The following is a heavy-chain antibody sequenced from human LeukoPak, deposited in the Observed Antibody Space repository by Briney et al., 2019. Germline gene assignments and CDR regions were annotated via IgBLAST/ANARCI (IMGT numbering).Heavy chain of an antibody. V-gene: IGHV4-59*01. CDR1: GGSFSGYY. CDR3: AREFGDFWSGYPRGAFDI. CDR2: IYYSGST. J-gene: IGHJ3*02. Sequence: SETLSLTCAVYGGSFSGYYWSWIRQPPGKGLEWIGYIYYSGSTNYNPSLKSRVTISVDTPKNQFSLKLSSVTAADTAVYYCAREFGDFWSGYPRGAFDIWGQGTMVTVSS. D-gene: IGHD3-3*01.